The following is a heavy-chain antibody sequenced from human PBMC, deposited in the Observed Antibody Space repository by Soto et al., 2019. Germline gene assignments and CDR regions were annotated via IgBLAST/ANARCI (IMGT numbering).Heavy chain of an antibody. Sequence: QVQLQESGPGLVKPSQTLSLTCTVSGGSISSGGYYWSWIRQHPGKGLEWIGYIYYSGSTYYNPSLKTRXTXSXXTSKNQFSLKLSSVTAADTAVYYCAGVRGVNWFDPWGQGTLVTVSS. V-gene: IGHV4-31*03. D-gene: IGHD3-10*01. J-gene: IGHJ5*02. CDR1: GGSISSGGYY. CDR2: IYYSGST. CDR3: AGVRGVNWFDP.